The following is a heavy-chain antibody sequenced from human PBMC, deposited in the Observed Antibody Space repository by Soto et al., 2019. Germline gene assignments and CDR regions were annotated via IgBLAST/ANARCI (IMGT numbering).Heavy chain of an antibody. CDR2: ISYDGSNK. CDR3: AKIHLPAAMHYYGMDV. CDR1: GFTFSSYG. V-gene: IGHV3-30*18. Sequence: QVQLVESGGGVVQPGRSLRLSCAASGFTFSSYGMHWVRQAPGKGLEWVAVISYDGSNKYYADSVKGRFTISRDNSKNTLYLQMNSLRAEDTAVYYCAKIHLPAAMHYYGMDVWGQGTTVTVSS. D-gene: IGHD2-2*01. J-gene: IGHJ6*02.